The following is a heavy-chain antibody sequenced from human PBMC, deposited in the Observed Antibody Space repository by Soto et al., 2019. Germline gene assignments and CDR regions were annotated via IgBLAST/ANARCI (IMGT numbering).Heavy chain of an antibody. Sequence: TLRLTCSVAGSPTSGTGSSWTWIRQPRGGGLEWIAYIYRTGTTLYYPSLKPRLTTSFDTSDNKLSLTLNSVTAASTAVFYRARAQLYSGWGKLNNLMVDSWGQGTQETVS. CDR3: ARAQLYSGWGKLNNLMVDS. V-gene: IGHV4-30-2*01. D-gene: IGHD3-10*01. CDR2: IYRTGTT. J-gene: IGHJ5*01. CDR1: GSPTSGTGSS.